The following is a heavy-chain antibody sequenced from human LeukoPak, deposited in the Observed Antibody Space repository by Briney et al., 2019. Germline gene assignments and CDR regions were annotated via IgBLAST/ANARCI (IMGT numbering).Heavy chain of an antibody. D-gene: IGHD3/OR15-3a*01. CDR3: ARLMDDWYFDL. CDR2: IYYSGST. J-gene: IGHJ2*01. Sequence: SETLSLTCTVSGGSISSGGYYWSWIRQHPGKGLEWIGYIYYSGSTNYNPSLKSRVTISVDTSKNQFSLKLSSVTAADTAVYYCARLMDDWYFDLWGRGTLVTVSS. V-gene: IGHV4-61*08. CDR1: GGSISSGGYY.